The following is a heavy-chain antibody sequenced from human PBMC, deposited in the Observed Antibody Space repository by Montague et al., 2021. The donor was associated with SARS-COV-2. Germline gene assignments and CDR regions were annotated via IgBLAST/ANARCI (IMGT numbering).Heavy chain of an antibody. D-gene: IGHD5-12*01. CDR2: INHSGST. CDR3: AREVGRGYSGYEGEY. J-gene: IGHJ4*02. V-gene: IGHV4-34*01. CDR1: GGSFSGYY. Sequence: SETLSLTCAVYGGSFSGYYWSWIRQPPGKGLECIGEINHSGSTNYNPSLKSRVTISVDTSKNQFSLKLGSVTAADTAVYYCAREVGRGYSGYEGEYWGQGTLVTVSS.